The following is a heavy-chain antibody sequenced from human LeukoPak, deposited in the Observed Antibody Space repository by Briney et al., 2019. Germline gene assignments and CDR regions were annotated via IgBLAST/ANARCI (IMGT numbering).Heavy chain of an antibody. J-gene: IGHJ5*02. CDR1: GFTFSSYA. CDR2: ISGSGGST. V-gene: IGHV3-23*01. Sequence: GGSLRLSCAASGFTFSSYAMSWVRQAPGKGLEWVSAISGSGGSTYYADSVKGRFTISRDNSKNTLYLQMNSLRAEDTAVYYCAKLGGYKVGATVHWFDPWGQGTLVTVSS. CDR3: AKLGGYKVGATVHWFDP. D-gene: IGHD1-26*01.